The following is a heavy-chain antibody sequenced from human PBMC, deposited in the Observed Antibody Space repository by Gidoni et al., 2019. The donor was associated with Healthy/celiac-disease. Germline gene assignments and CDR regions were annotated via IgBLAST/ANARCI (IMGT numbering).Heavy chain of an antibody. J-gene: IGHJ4*02. D-gene: IGHD3-9*01. CDR1: GGSFSGYY. CDR3: ARGPLRYFDWLSGTYFDY. CDR2: INHREST. Sequence: QVQLQQWGAGLLQPSETLSLPCAASGGSFSGYYWSWIRQPPGKGLEWIGEINHRESTNYNPSLKSLVTISVDTSKNQFSLKLSSVTAADTAVYYCARGPLRYFDWLSGTYFDYWGQGTLVTVSS. V-gene: IGHV4-34*01.